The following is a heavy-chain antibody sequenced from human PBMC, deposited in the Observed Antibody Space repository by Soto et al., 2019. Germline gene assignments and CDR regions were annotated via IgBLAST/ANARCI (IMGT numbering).Heavy chain of an antibody. CDR3: ARESHDILTGPPWVWYFDL. CDR2: INDRGSI. D-gene: IGHD3-9*01. CDR1: GGSFSGYY. V-gene: IGHV4-34*01. J-gene: IGHJ2*01. Sequence: QVQLQQWGAGPLRPLETLSLTCGVSGGSFSGYYWAWIRQSPGKGLAWIGEINDRGSINYNPSLKSRVRISVDTSKNHYSLNLRSLTAADTAVYYCARESHDILTGPPWVWYFDLWGRGTLVTVSS.